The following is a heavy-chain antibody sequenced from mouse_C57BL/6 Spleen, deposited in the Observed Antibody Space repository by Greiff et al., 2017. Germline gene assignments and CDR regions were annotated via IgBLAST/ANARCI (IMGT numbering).Heavy chain of an antibody. V-gene: IGHV14-4*01. J-gene: IGHJ3*01. CDR2: IDPENGDT. D-gene: IGHD1-1*01. CDR1: GFNIKDDY. CDR3: TTLYGSSSAWFAC. Sequence: VQLQQSGAELVRPGASVKLSCTASGFNIKDDYMHWVKQRPEQGLEWIGWIDPENGDTEYASKFQGKATITADTSSNTAYLQLSSLTSEDTAVYYCTTLYGSSSAWFACWGQGTLVTVSA.